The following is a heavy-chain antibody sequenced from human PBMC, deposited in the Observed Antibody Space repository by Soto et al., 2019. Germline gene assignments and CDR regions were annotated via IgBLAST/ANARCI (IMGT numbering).Heavy chain of an antibody. CDR2: ISAYNGNT. CDR3: ARVGGDYGINYYFDY. J-gene: IGHJ4*02. D-gene: IGHD2-21*02. V-gene: IGHV1-18*01. CDR1: GYTFTSYG. Sequence: ASVKVSCKASGYTFTSYGISWVRQAPGQGLEWMGWISAYNGNTNYAQKLQGRVTMTTDTSTSTAYMELRSLRSDDTAVYYCARVGGDYGINYYFDYWGQGTLVTVSS.